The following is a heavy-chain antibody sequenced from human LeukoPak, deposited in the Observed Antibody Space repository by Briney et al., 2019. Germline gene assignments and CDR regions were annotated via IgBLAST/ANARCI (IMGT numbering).Heavy chain of an antibody. CDR3: ARDPYSGSYGNYYYYYMDV. CDR1: GFTFSSYE. CDR2: ISSSGSTI. J-gene: IGHJ6*03. D-gene: IGHD1-26*01. V-gene: IGHV3-48*03. Sequence: GGSLRLSCAASGFTFSSYEMNWVRQAPGKGLEWVSYISSSGSTIYYAYSVKGRFTIPRDNAKNSLYLQMNSLRAEDTAVYYCARDPYSGSYGNYYYYYMDVWGKGTTVTISS.